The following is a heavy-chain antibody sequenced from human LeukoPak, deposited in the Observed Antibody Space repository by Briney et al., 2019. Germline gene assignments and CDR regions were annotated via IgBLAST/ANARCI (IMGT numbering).Heavy chain of an antibody. CDR2: INPSGGST. CDR1: GYTFTSYY. V-gene: IGHV1-46*01. CDR3: ASKGDFWSGYHDAFDI. Sequence: ASVKVSCKASGYTFTSYYMHWVRQAPGQGLEWMGVINPSGGSTSYAQKFQGRVTMTRDTSTSTVYMELSSLRSEDTAVYYCASKGDFWSGYHDAFDIWGQGTMVTVSS. J-gene: IGHJ3*02. D-gene: IGHD3-3*01.